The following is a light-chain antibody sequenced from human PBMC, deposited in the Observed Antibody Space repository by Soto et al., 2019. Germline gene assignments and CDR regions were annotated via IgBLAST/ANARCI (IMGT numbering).Light chain of an antibody. V-gene: IGKV1-5*01. CDR1: QNIFTY. CDR2: DAS. J-gene: IGKJ3*01. CDR3: QHYTLYSAS. Sequence: DIHMTQSPSTLSASVGDRVTISCRASQNIFTYLARYQQKPGKAPKLLIFDASTLQSGVPPRFSGSGSGTEFTLTISSLQPDDFATYYCQHYTLYSASFGPGTKVDIK.